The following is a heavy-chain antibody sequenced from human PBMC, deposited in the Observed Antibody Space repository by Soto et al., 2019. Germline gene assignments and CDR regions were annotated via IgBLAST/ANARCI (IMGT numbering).Heavy chain of an antibody. Sequence: TVSGGSISSGGYYWNWIRQHPGKGLEWIGYTYYSENTYYNPSLNSRITISADTSKNQFSLKLSSVTAADTAVYYCARLSSSGWPIDSWGQGNLVPVSS. CDR1: GGSISSGGYY. CDR2: TYYSENT. V-gene: IGHV4-31*02. D-gene: IGHD6-19*01. CDR3: ARLSSSGWPIDS. J-gene: IGHJ4*02.